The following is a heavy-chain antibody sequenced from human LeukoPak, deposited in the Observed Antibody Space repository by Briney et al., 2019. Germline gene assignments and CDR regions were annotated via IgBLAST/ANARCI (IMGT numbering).Heavy chain of an antibody. CDR2: IIPIFGTA. CDR3: ARNRGSYCSSTSCYPATYYYYYMDV. CDR1: GGTFSSYA. J-gene: IGHJ6*03. D-gene: IGHD2-2*01. Sequence: SVKVSCKASGGTFSSYAISWVRQAPRQGLEWMGGIIPIFGTANYAQKFQGRVTITTDESTSTAYMELSSLRSEDTAVYYCARNRGSYCSSTSCYPATYYYYYMDVRGKGTTVTVSS. V-gene: IGHV1-69*05.